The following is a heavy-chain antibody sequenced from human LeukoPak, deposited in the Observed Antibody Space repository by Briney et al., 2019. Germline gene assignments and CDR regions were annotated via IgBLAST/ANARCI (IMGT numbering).Heavy chain of an antibody. CDR1: GYTFTSYG. Sequence: GASVKVSCKASGYTFTSYGISWVRQAPGQGLEWMGWISAYNGNTNYAQKLQGRVTMTTDTSTSTACMELRSLRSDDTAVYYCARGSRKTYSSGWYAYWGQGTLVTVSS. CDR2: ISAYNGNT. V-gene: IGHV1-18*01. D-gene: IGHD6-19*01. CDR3: ARGSRKTYSSGWYAY. J-gene: IGHJ4*02.